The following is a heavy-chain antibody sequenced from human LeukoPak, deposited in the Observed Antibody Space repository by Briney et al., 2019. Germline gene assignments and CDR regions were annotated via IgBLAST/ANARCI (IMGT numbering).Heavy chain of an antibody. J-gene: IGHJ4*02. CDR2: INPNSGGT. D-gene: IGHD6-13*01. Sequence: ASVKVSCKASGYTFTGYYMHWVRQAPGQGLEWMGWINPNSGGTNYAQKFQGRVTMTRDTSISTAYMELSSLRSEDTAVYYCARDPTGIAAGCDYWGQGTLVTVSS. V-gene: IGHV1-2*02. CDR3: ARDPTGIAAGCDY. CDR1: GYTFTGYY.